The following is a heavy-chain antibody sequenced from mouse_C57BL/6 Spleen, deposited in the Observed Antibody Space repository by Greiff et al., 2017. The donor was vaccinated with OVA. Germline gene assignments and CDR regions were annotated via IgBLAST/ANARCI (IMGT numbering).Heavy chain of an antibody. Sequence: EVQLQDSGPELVKPGASVKISCKASGYSFTDYNMNWVKQSNGKSLEWIGVINPNYGTTSYNQKFKGKATLTVDQSSSTAYMQLNSLTSEDSAVYYCARPYDYDGDWYFDVWGTGTTVTVSS. CDR2: INPNYGTT. J-gene: IGHJ1*03. CDR3: ARPYDYDGDWYFDV. CDR1: GYSFTDYN. D-gene: IGHD2-4*01. V-gene: IGHV1-39*01.